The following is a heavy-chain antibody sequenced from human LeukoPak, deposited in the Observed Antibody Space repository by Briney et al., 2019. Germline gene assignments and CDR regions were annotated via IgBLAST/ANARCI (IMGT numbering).Heavy chain of an antibody. Sequence: GGSLRLSCEGSGFTFSNYWMTWVRQAPEKGLEWVANIKPSGSEKHYADSVEGRFTISRDNAKNTLYLQMNSLRAEDTAVYYCARERTVTDWYFDLWGRGTLVTVSS. V-gene: IGHV3-7*01. CDR3: ARERTVTDWYFDL. CDR2: IKPSGSEK. CDR1: GFTFSNYW. D-gene: IGHD3/OR15-3a*01. J-gene: IGHJ2*01.